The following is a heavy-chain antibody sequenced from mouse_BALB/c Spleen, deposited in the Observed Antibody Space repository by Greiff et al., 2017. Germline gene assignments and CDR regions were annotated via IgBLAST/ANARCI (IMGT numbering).Heavy chain of an antibody. CDR2: ISSGGSYT. J-gene: IGHJ2*01. CDR3: ARYYGNLPLDY. Sequence: EVQLVESGGDLVKPGGSLKLSCAASGFTFSSYGMSWVRQTPDKRLEWVATISSGGSYTYYPDSVKGRFTISRDNAKNTLYLQMSSLKSEDTAMYYCARYYGNLPLDYWGQGTTLTVSS. CDR1: GFTFSSYG. D-gene: IGHD2-1*01. V-gene: IGHV5-6*01.